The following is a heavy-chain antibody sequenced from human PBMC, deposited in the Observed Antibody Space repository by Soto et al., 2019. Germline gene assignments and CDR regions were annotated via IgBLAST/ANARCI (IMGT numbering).Heavy chain of an antibody. CDR1: GYSLPTYV. D-gene: IGHD3-10*01. J-gene: IGHJ5*02. V-gene: IGHV1-3*01. CDR3: AGEAVIRGTSFDP. Sequence: QVRVLQSGAEVKKPGASVRVSCKSSGYSLPTYVVLWVRRAPGQRLEWMGWIKAATGNTKYSQTFQGRVTFSWDTSASTAYMDLSDLRDEDTAVYYCAGEAVIRGTSFDPWGQGTLVTVSS. CDR2: IKAATGNT.